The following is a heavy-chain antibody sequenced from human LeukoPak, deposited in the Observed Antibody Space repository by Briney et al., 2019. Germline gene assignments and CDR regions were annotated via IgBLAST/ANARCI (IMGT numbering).Heavy chain of an antibody. CDR1: GFTVSGNY. CDR2: IYSGDST. J-gene: IGHJ4*02. D-gene: IGHD6-19*01. Sequence: GSLRLSCAASGFTVSGNYMSWVRQAPAKGLDWVSVIYSGDSTYYADSVKGRFTISRDTSKNILYLQMNSLRAEDTAVYYCARADWQWLPNYWGQETLVTVSS. V-gene: IGHV3-53*01. CDR3: ARADWQWLPNY.